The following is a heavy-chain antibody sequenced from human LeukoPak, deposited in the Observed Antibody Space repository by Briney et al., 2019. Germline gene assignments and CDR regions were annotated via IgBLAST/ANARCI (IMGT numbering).Heavy chain of an antibody. Sequence: GGSLRLSCVASGLTVSSNYMSWVRQAPGKGLEWVSVIYSAGNTYYADSVKGRFTISRHNSENTLYLQMNSLRVEDTAVYYCARGGTPGYSSGRIDYWDQGTLVTVSS. D-gene: IGHD6-19*01. CDR2: IYSAGNT. V-gene: IGHV3-53*04. J-gene: IGHJ4*02. CDR3: ARGGTPGYSSGRIDY. CDR1: GLTVSSNY.